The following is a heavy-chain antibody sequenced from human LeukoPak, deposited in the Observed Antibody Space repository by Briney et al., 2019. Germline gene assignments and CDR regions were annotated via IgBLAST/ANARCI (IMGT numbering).Heavy chain of an antibody. J-gene: IGHJ4*02. CDR1: GFTLGNYW. CDR3: AREAAVPNPVFDY. CDR2: IQSDGSTT. Sequence: GGSLRLSCAASGFTLGNYWMHWVRHAPGKGPVWFSRIQSDGSTTTYADSVKGRFTISRDNAKNTLYLQMNSLRAEDTAVYYCAREAAVPNPVFDYWGQGSLVTVSS. D-gene: IGHD6-19*01. V-gene: IGHV3-74*01.